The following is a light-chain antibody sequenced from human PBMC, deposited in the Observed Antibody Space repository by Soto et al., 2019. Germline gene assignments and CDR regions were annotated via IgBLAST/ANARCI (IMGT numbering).Light chain of an antibody. V-gene: IGKV1-5*01. CDR3: QQYNHYWT. J-gene: IGKJ1*01. CDR2: DAS. Sequence: DIQMSQSPSTLSASVGDRVTITCRASQTIDSWLAWYQQRPGKAPKLLIYDASSLESGVPSRFSGSGSGTEFTLTISSLQPDDFATYYCQQYNHYWTFGQGTKVDI. CDR1: QTIDSW.